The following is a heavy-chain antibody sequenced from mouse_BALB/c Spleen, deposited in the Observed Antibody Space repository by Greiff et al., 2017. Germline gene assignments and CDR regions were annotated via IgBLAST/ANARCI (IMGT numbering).Heavy chain of an antibody. CDR2: ISSGGSYT. D-gene: IGHD3-2*01. Sequence: EVKLMESGGGLVKPGGSLKLSCAASGFTFSSYGMSWVRQTPDKRLEWVATISSGGSYTYYPDSVKGRFTISRDNAKNTLYLQMSSLKSEDTAMYYCARHDSSGGDWGQGTSVTVSS. V-gene: IGHV5-6*03. CDR1: GFTFSSYG. J-gene: IGHJ4*01. CDR3: ARHDSSGGD.